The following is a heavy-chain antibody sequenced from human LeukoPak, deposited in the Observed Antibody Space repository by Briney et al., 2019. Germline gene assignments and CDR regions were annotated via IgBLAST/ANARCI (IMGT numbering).Heavy chain of an antibody. Sequence: GGSLRLSCAASEFTFSGYTMNWVRRAPGKGLEWVSSISCSSSYIYYADSVKGRFTIYRENAKNSLYLQMNSLRAEDTAVYYCARAVAVDYWGQGTLVTVSS. V-gene: IGHV3-21*01. D-gene: IGHD6-19*01. CDR2: ISCSSSYI. CDR3: ARAVAVDY. J-gene: IGHJ4*02. CDR1: EFTFSGYT.